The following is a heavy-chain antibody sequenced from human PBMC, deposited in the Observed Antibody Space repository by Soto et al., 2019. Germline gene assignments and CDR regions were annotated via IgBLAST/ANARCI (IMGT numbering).Heavy chain of an antibody. CDR2: INLCADRT. Sequence: QVQLVQSGAEGKKPGASVKVACKASGYIFTNYYIHWVRQAPGQGLEWMGIINLCADRTSYAQKFQGRFAVTMDTATSTVYTELGRVRSVDAAVDYCVRDTSSGYRCFYIWGQGPLVTVSS. D-gene: IGHD3-22*01. J-gene: IGHJ4*02. V-gene: IGHV1-46*03. CDR3: VRDTSSGYRCFYI. CDR1: GYIFTNYY.